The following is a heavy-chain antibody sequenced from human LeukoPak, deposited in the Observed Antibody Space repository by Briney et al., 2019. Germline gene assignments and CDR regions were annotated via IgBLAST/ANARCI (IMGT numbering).Heavy chain of an antibody. Sequence: YYWGWIRQPPGKGLEWVSYISSSGSTIYYADSVKGRFTISRDNAKNSLYLQMNSLRAEDTAVYYCARTDKAYCGGDCYFPDYWGQGTLVTVSS. CDR3: ARTDKAYCGGDCYFPDY. D-gene: IGHD2-21*01. V-gene: IGHV3-11*04. CDR1: YY. J-gene: IGHJ4*02. CDR2: ISSSGSTI.